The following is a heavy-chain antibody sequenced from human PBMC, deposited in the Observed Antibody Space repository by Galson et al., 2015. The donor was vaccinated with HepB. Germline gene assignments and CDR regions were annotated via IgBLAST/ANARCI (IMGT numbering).Heavy chain of an antibody. Sequence: SVKVSCKASGYTFTSYGISWVRQAPGQGLEWMGWISAYNGNTNYAQKLQGRVTMTTDTSTSTAYMELRSLRSDDTAVYYCAREVTMTTVTTYDYWGQGTLVTVSS. CDR3: AREVTMTTVTTYDY. J-gene: IGHJ4*02. V-gene: IGHV1-18*04. CDR2: ISAYNGNT. D-gene: IGHD4-17*01. CDR1: GYTFTSYG.